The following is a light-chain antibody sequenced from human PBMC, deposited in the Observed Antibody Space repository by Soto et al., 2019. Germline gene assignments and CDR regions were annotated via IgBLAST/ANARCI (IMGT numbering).Light chain of an antibody. CDR1: SSNVGGYNY. V-gene: IGLV2-14*01. J-gene: IGLJ3*02. CDR2: EVS. Sequence: QSVLTQPPSVSGAPGQSITISCTGSSSNVGGYNYVSWYQQHPAKAPKLMIYEVSNRPSGVSNRFSGSKSGDTASLTISGLPAEEDADYYCSSYTSRSTVVFGGGTKVTVL. CDR3: SSYTSRSTVV.